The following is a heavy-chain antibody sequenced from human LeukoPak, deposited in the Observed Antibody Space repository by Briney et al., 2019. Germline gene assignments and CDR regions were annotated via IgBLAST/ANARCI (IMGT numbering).Heavy chain of an antibody. CDR3: VGEEYGTGSYYKSSD. J-gene: IGHJ4*02. V-gene: IGHV4-39*01. D-gene: IGHD3-10*01. Sequence: NPSETLSLTCTVSDGSISSDSFYWGWMRQPPGKGLEWIGSMYYTGSYTGTTYYNPSLESRLTISVDTSKNLCSLKLSSVTAADTAVHYCVGEEYGTGSYYKSSDWGQGTLVTVSS. CDR1: DGSISSDSFY. CDR2: MYYTGSYTGTT.